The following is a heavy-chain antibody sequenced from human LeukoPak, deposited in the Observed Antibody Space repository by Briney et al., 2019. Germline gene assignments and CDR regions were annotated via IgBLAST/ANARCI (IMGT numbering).Heavy chain of an antibody. CDR1: GGSFGGYY. V-gene: IGHV4-34*01. J-gene: IGHJ6*03. Sequence: SETLSLTCAVYGGSFGGYYWSWIRQPPGKGLEWIGEINHSGSTNYNPSLKSRVTISVDTSKNQFSLKLSSVTAADTAVYYCARHGSGLRRFGYYYYMDVWGKGTTVTISS. D-gene: IGHD3-10*01. CDR3: ARHGSGLRRFGYYYYMDV. CDR2: INHSGST.